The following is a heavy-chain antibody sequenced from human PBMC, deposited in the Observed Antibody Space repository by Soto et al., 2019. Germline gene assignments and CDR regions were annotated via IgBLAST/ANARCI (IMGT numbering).Heavy chain of an antibody. CDR1: GLTFSSYA. D-gene: IGHD6-13*01. Sequence: EVQLLESGGGLVQPGGSLRLSCAASGLTFSSYAISWVRQATGKGLEGASVVSGSGGNTHYADSVKGRFTISRDNSKNTLYLQMNSLRAEDTAVYYCAKDRYSSSSYCFDYWGQGTLVTVSS. V-gene: IGHV3-23*01. CDR2: VSGSGGNT. J-gene: IGHJ4*02. CDR3: AKDRYSSSSYCFDY.